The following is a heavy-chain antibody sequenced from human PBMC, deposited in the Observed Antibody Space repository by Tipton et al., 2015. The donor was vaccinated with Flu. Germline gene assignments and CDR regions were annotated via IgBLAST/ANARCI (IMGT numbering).Heavy chain of an antibody. CDR1: GGPISSSSYY. J-gene: IGHJ3*02. Sequence: LRLSCTVSGGPISSSSYYWGWIRQPPRKGLEWIGSIYYSGSTYYNPSLKSRVTISVDTSKNQFSLKLSSVTAADTAVYYCARDGADYDILTGYAFDIWGQGTMVTVSS. CDR2: IYYSGST. V-gene: IGHV4-39*07. CDR3: ARDGADYDILTGYAFDI. D-gene: IGHD3-9*01.